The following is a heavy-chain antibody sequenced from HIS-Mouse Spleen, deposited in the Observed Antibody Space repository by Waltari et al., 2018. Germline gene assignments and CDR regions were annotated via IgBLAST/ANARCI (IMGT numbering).Heavy chain of an antibody. Sequence: QLQLQESGPGLVKPSETLSLTCTVSGGSISSSSYYWGWIRQPPGKGLEWIGSIYYGGGLYYNRSLKSRVSISVDTSKNQFSLKLSSVTAADTAVYYCAREIPYSSSWYDWYFDLWGRGTLVTVSS. V-gene: IGHV4-39*07. CDR1: GGSISSSSYY. J-gene: IGHJ2*01. CDR3: AREIPYSSSWYDWYFDL. CDR2: IYYGGGL. D-gene: IGHD6-13*01.